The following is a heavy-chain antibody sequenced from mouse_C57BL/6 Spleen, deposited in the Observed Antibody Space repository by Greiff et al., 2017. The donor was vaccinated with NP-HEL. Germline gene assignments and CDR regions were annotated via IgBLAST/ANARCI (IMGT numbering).Heavy chain of an antibody. D-gene: IGHD1-1*01. J-gene: IGHJ3*01. CDR2: IDPSDSYT. CDR3: AREGYGSSSFAY. CDR1: GYTFTSYW. Sequence: VKLQQPGAELVMPGASVKLSCKASGYTFTSYWMHWVKQRPGQGLEWIGEIDPSDSYTNYNQKFKGKSTLTVDKSSSTAYMQLSSLTSEDSAVYYCAREGYGSSSFAYWGQGTLVTVSA. V-gene: IGHV1-69*01.